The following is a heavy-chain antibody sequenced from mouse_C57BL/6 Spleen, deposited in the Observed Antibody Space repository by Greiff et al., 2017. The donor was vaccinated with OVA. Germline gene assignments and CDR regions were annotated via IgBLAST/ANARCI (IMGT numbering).Heavy chain of an antibody. J-gene: IGHJ4*01. CDR1: GYAFSSSW. V-gene: IGHV1-82*01. D-gene: IGHD1-1*01. CDR2: IYPGDGDT. Sequence: QVQLQQSGPELVKPGASVKISCKASGYAFSSSWMNWVKQRPGKGLEWIGRIYPGDGDTNYNGKFKGKATLTADKSSSTAYMQLSSLTSEDAAVYFCARDERITTFIDYWGQGTSVTVSS. CDR3: ARDERITTFIDY.